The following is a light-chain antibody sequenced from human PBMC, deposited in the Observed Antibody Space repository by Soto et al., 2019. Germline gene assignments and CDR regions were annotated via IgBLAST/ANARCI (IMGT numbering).Light chain of an antibody. CDR2: GAS. CDR1: QSISDT. Sequence: EIVMTQSPATLSVSPGGRATLSCRASQSISDTLAWYQLKPGQAPRLLIQGASTRAPGFPARFSGSGSGTDFTLTISSLQSEDVAVYYCQQYDNWPWTFGQGTKVDI. CDR3: QQYDNWPWT. J-gene: IGKJ1*01. V-gene: IGKV3-15*01.